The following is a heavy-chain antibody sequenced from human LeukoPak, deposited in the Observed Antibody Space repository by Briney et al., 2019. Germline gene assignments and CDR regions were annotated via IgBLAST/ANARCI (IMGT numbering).Heavy chain of an antibody. V-gene: IGHV3-21*01. CDR2: ISCSNSHI. D-gene: IGHD3-10*01. CDR1: GCTFSNYN. J-gene: IGHJ4*02. Sequence: KPGGSLRLSCAASGCTFSNYNMNRVRQAPGKGLEWVSSISCSNSHIFYADSVKGRFTISRDNAKNTLYLQMNSLRAEDTAVYYCAELTSMVEQYWGQGTLVTVSS. CDR3: AELTSMVEQY.